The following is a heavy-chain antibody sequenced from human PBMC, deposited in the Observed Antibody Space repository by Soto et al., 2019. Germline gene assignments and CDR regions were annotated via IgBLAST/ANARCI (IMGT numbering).Heavy chain of an antibody. CDR1: GGSISSGGYY. V-gene: IGHV4-31*03. CDR3: AREPLT. CDR2: IYYSGTT. J-gene: IGHJ4*02. Sequence: QVQLQESGPGLVKPSQTLSLTCTVSGGSISSGGYYWSWIRQHPGKGLEWIGYIYYSGTTYYTYSHPSLKSRVTISVDTSKNQFSLKLSSVTAADTAVYYCAREPLTWGQGTLVTVSS.